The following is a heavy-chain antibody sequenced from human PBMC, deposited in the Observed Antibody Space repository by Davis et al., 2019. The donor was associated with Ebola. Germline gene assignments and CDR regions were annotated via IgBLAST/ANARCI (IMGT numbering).Heavy chain of an antibody. D-gene: IGHD1-1*01. J-gene: IGHJ3*02. CDR2: INHSGST. CDR3: ARGERLRAFDI. Sequence: PGGSLRLSCTVSGGSISSGGYYWSWIRQPPGKGLEWIGEINHSGSTNYNPSLKSRVTISVDTSKNQFSLKLSSVTAADTAVYYCARGERLRAFDIWGQGTMVTVSS. CDR1: GGSISSGGYY. V-gene: IGHV4-39*07.